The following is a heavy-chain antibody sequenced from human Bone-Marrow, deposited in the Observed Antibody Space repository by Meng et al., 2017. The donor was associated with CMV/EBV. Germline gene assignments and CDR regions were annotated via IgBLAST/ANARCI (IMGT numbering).Heavy chain of an antibody. Sequence: ASVKVSCKASGYTFTGYYMHWVRQATGQGLEWMGWINPNSGGTNYAQKFQGRVTMTRDTSISTAYMELSRLRSDDTAVYYCARLDIYDSSGYNGYWGQGTLVTVSS. CDR2: INPNSGGT. CDR1: GYTFTGYY. D-gene: IGHD3-22*01. V-gene: IGHV1-2*02. J-gene: IGHJ1*01. CDR3: ARLDIYDSSGYNGY.